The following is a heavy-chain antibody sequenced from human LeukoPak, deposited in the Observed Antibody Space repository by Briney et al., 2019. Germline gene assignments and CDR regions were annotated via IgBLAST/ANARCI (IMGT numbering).Heavy chain of an antibody. Sequence: ASVKVSCKAFGYSFTGYHIHWVRQAPGQGLEWMGWINPNSGGSNYAQKFQGRVTMTRDTSISTAYLDLSRLRSDDTAVYYCARCQLVVAASLCDYWGQEPWSPSPQ. CDR2: INPNSGGS. J-gene: IGHJ4*01. CDR1: GYSFTGYH. D-gene: IGHD2-15*01. V-gene: IGHV1-2*02. CDR3: ARCQLVVAASLCDY.